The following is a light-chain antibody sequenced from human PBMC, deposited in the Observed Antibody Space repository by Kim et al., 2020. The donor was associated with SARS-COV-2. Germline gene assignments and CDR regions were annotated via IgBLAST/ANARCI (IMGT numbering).Light chain of an antibody. CDR3: CTYEGSYILV. CDR2: DVV. Sequence: GQSDTIACTKTSSNIGNYKCVTWYQKHPGKAPKVMIYDVVKRPSGVPDRFSGSKSGNTASLNISGLQGEDEADCHCCTYEGSYILVFGGGTQLTVL. CDR1: SSNIGNYKC. J-gene: IGLJ2*01. V-gene: IGLV2-11*03.